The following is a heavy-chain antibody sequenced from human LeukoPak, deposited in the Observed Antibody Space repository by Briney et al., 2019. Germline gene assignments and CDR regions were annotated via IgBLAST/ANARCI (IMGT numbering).Heavy chain of an antibody. CDR1: GYTFTRHY. J-gene: IGHJ4*02. CDR2: INPNSGDT. CDR3: MRGGGNSWFDY. Sequence: ASVKVSCKASGYTFTRHYFHWVRQAPGQGLEWVGWINPNSGDTNFAQKFQGRVTMTRATSISTVYMELTSLRSDDTALYYCMRGGGNSWFDYWGQGTLVSVSS. D-gene: IGHD6-13*01. V-gene: IGHV1-2*02.